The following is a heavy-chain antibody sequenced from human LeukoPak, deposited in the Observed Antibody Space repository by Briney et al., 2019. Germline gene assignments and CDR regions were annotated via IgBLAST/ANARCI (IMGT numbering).Heavy chain of an antibody. J-gene: IGHJ4*02. D-gene: IGHD5-12*01. V-gene: IGHV1-2*02. CDR3: ARTIRPGGPTVGF. Sequence: ASVKVSCKASGYTFTGYYMHWVRQAPGQGLEWMGWIDPNSGGTNYAQKFQGRVTMTRDTSISTAYMELSRLRSDDTAVYYCARTIRPGGPTVGFWGQGTLVTVSS. CDR1: GYTFTGYY. CDR2: IDPNSGGT.